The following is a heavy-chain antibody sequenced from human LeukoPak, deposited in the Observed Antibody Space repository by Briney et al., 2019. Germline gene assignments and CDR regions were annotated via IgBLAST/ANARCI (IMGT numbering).Heavy chain of an antibody. D-gene: IGHD2-21*01. Sequence: GGSLRLSCVASGFSFGNYAMSWVRQTPGKGLQWVSQISGTGGATWYAGFARDRFTISRDNSKKTLYLQMSGLRVGDTAMYYCVKDPRDTYGTNWFVSWGQGTLLIVSS. V-gene: IGHV3-23*01. CDR2: ISGTGGAT. J-gene: IGHJ5*01. CDR3: VKDPRDTYGTNWFVS. CDR1: GFSFGNYA.